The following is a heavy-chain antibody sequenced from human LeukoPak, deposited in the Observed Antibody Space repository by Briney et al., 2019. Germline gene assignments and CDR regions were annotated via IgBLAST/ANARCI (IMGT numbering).Heavy chain of an antibody. D-gene: IGHD3-3*01. J-gene: IGHJ4*02. V-gene: IGHV3-48*01. CDR3: ARSKITIFGVDPFDY. CDR1: GFTFSSYS. Sequence: PGGSLRLSCAASGFTFSSYSMNWVRQAPGKGLEWVSYISSSSSTIYYADSVKGRFTISRDNAKNSLYLQMNSLRAEDTAVYYCARSKITIFGVDPFDYWGQGTLVTVSS. CDR2: ISSSSSTI.